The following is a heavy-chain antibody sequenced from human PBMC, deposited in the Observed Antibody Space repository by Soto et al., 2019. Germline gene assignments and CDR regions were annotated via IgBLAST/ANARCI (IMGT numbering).Heavy chain of an antibody. Sequence: SCAASGFTFSSYGMHWVRQAPGKGLEWVAVISYDGSNKYYADSVKGRFTISRDNSKNTLYLQMNSLRAEDTAVYYCAKVWGYYYDSSGSDYWGQGTLVT. CDR3: AKVWGYYYDSSGSDY. V-gene: IGHV3-30*18. CDR1: GFTFSSYG. CDR2: ISYDGSNK. D-gene: IGHD3-22*01. J-gene: IGHJ4*02.